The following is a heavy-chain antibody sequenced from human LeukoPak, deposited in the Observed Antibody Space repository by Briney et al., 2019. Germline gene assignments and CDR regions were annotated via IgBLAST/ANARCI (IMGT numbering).Heavy chain of an antibody. Sequence: SETLSLTCTVSGGSISSYYWSWIRQPPGKGLEWIGYIYYSGSTNYNPSLKSRVTISVDTSKNQFSLKLSSVTAADTAVYYCARDYPPHSYGYKYYYGMDDWGQGTTVTVSS. CDR2: IYYSGST. CDR3: ARDYPPHSYGYKYYYGMDD. V-gene: IGHV4-59*01. D-gene: IGHD5-18*01. CDR1: GGSISSYY. J-gene: IGHJ6*02.